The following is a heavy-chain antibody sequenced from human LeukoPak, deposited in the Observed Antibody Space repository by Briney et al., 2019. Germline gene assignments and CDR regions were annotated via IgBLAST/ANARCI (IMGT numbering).Heavy chain of an antibody. CDR2: ISSSSSTI. CDR3: ARDMTTVVRGIFDY. D-gene: IGHD4-23*01. V-gene: IGHV3-48*01. CDR1: GLTISSYS. Sequence: GGSLRLSCAASGLTISSYSMNWVRQAPGKGLQWVSYISSSSSTIYYADSVKGRFTISRDNAKNSLYLQMNSLRAEDTAVYYCARDMTTVVRGIFDYWGQGTLVTVSS. J-gene: IGHJ4*02.